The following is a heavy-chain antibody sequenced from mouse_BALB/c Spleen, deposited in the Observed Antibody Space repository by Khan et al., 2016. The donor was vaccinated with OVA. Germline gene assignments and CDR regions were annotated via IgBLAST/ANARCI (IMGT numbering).Heavy chain of an antibody. CDR3: ARKDYYDYDPFAY. CDR2: ISYSGNT. CDR1: GYSITSVYT. V-gene: IGHV3-2*02. Sequence: EVQLVESGPGLVKPSQSLSLTCTVTGYSITSVYTRYWIRQFPGNKLESLGLISYSGNTRYNPSLKSRISITRDTTKNRFCLQWNSVTSEDAATYYSARKDYYDYDPFAYWGQGTLVTVSA. D-gene: IGHD2-4*01. J-gene: IGHJ3*01.